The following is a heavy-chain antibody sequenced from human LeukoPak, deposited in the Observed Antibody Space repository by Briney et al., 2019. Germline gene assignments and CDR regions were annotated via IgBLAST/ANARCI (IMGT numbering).Heavy chain of an antibody. D-gene: IGHD5-24*01. V-gene: IGHV1-18*01. CDR3: ASGEMATITLLDD. J-gene: IGHJ4*02. CDR1: GYIFTNYD. CDR2: ISAYNGNT. Sequence: ASVKVSCKASGYIFTNYDITWVRQAPGQGLEWMGWISAYNGNTNYAQKLQGRVTMTTDTSTSTAYMELRSLRSDDTAVYYCASGEMATITLLDDWGQGTLVTVSS.